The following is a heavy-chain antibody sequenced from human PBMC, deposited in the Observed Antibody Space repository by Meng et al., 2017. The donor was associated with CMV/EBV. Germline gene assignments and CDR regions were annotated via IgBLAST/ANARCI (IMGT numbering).Heavy chain of an antibody. CDR1: GGTSSSYA. J-gene: IGHJ4*02. CDR2: IIPIFGTA. D-gene: IGHD3-22*01. CDR3: ARGRIWNYYDSSGYNFDY. V-gene: IGHV1-69*01. Sequence: QVQLVQSGAEVKKPGSSVKVSCKASGGTSSSYAISWVRKAPGQGLEWMGGIIPIFGTANYAQKFQGRVTITADESTSTAYMELSSLRSEDTAVYYCARGRIWNYYDSSGYNFDYWGQGTLVTVSS.